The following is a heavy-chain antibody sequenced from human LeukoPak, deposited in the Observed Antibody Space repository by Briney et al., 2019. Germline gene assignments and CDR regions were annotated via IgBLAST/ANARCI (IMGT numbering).Heavy chain of an antibody. D-gene: IGHD2-2*01. CDR3: ARSVVVVPAADDAFDI. J-gene: IGHJ3*02. CDR1: GDSVSSNSAA. V-gene: IGHV6-1*01. CDR2: TYYRSKWYN. Sequence: SQTLSLTCAISGDSVSSNSAAWNWIRQSPSRGLEWLGRTYYRSKWYNDYAVSVKSRITINPDTSKNQFSLQLNSVTPEDTAVYYCARSVVVVPAADDAFDIWGQGTMVTVSS.